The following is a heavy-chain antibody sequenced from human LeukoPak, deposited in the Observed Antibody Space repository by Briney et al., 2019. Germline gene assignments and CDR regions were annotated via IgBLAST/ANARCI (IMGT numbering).Heavy chain of an antibody. CDR2: IYPGDSDT. D-gene: IGHD3-10*01. CDR1: GYSFTSHW. V-gene: IGHV5-51*01. CDR3: AREGPTMVRGVGAFDI. J-gene: IGHJ3*02. Sequence: GESLKISCKGSGYSFTSHWIGWVRQMPGKGLEWMGIIYPGDSDTRYSPSFQGQVTISADKSVSTAYLQWSSLKASDTAMYYCAREGPTMVRGVGAFDIWGQGTMVTVSS.